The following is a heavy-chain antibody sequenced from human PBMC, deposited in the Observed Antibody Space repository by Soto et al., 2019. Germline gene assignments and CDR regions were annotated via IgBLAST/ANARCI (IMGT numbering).Heavy chain of an antibody. CDR3: AKDFGYDSSGYYYNVGGFDY. V-gene: IGHV3-9*01. CDR2: ISWNSGSI. J-gene: IGHJ4*02. CDR1: GFTFDDYA. D-gene: IGHD3-22*01. Sequence: TGGSLRLSCAASGFTFDDYAMHWVRQAPGKGLEWVSGISWNSGSIGYADSVKGRFTISRDNAKNSLYLQMNSLRAEDTALHYCAKDFGYDSSGYYYNVGGFDYWGQGTLVTVSS.